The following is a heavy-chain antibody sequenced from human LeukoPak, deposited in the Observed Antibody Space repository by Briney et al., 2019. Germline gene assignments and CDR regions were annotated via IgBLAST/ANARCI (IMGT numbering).Heavy chain of an antibody. V-gene: IGHV3-43*02. J-gene: IGHJ6*02. CDR2: ISGDGGST. Sequence: GGSLRLSCAASGFTFGDYAMHWVRQAPGKGLEWVSLISGDGGSTYYADSVKGRFTISRDNNKNSLYLQMNSLRTEDTALYYCAKETVVTATYYYYYYGMDVWGQGTTVTVSS. D-gene: IGHD2-21*02. CDR3: AKETVVTATYYYYYYGMDV. CDR1: GFTFGDYA.